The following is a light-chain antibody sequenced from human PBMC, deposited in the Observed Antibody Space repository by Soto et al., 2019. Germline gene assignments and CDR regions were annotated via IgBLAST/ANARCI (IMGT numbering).Light chain of an antibody. V-gene: IGKV3-15*01. CDR2: GAS. J-gene: IGKJ2*01. Sequence: EILMTQSPATLSVSPGERATLSCRASQSVGSNLAWYQQKPGQAPRLLIYGASTRATGVPARFSGSGSGTEFTLTISSLQSADFAVYYCQQYKNWPPNSFGQGTKLEIK. CDR1: QSVGSN. CDR3: QQYKNWPPNS.